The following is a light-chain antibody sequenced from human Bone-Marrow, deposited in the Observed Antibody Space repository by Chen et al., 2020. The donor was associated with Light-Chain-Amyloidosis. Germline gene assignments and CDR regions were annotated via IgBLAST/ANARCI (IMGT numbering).Light chain of an antibody. J-gene: IGLJ3*02. CDR2: EDD. Sequence: NFMLPQPPSVSESPGPTVIISCTRSSGSIATNYVQWYQQRPGSSPTTVIYEDDQRPSGVPDRFSGSIDRSSNSASLTISGLKTEDEADYYCQSYQGSSQGVFGGGTKLTVL. CDR1: SGSIATNY. V-gene: IGLV6-57*01. CDR3: QSYQGSSQGV.